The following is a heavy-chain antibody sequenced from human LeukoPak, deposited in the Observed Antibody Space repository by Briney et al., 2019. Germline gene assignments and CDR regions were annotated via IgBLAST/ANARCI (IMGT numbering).Heavy chain of an antibody. CDR2: IYYSGST. CDR3: ARLYDSSGLN. V-gene: IGHV4-59*01. D-gene: IGHD3-22*01. Sequence: PSETLSLTCTVSGGSISSYYWSWIRQPPGKGLEWIGYIYYSGSTNYNPSLKSRVTISVDTSKNQFSLKLSSVAAADTAVYYCARLYDSSGLNWGQGTLVTVSS. J-gene: IGHJ4*02. CDR1: GGSISSYY.